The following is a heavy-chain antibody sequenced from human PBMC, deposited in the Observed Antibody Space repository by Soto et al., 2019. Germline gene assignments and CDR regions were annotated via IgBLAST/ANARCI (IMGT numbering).Heavy chain of an antibody. CDR2: IIPIFGTA. CDR3: ARDNIVVVPAAISYYGMDV. J-gene: IGHJ6*02. Sequence: SVKVSCKASGGTFSSYAISWVRQAPGQGLEWMGGIIPIFGTANYAQKFQGRVTITADESTSTAYMELSSLRSEDTAVYYCARDNIVVVPAAISYYGMDVWGQGTTVTVSS. CDR1: GGTFSSYA. D-gene: IGHD2-2*01. V-gene: IGHV1-69*13.